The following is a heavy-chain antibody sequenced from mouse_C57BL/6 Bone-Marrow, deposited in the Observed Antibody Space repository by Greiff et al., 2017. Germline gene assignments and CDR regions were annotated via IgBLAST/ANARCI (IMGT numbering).Heavy chain of an antibody. CDR2: IVPANGNT. V-gene: IGHV14-3*01. CDR1: GFNFKNTY. Sequence: EVQLQQSVAELVRPGASVKLSCTASGFNFKNTYMHWVKQRPEQGLEWIGRIVPANGNTNYAPKFQGKATITADTSSNTAYLQLSSLTSEDTAIYYCALFTLSFDYWGQGTTLTVSS. D-gene: IGHD5-1*01. J-gene: IGHJ2*01. CDR3: ALFTLSFDY.